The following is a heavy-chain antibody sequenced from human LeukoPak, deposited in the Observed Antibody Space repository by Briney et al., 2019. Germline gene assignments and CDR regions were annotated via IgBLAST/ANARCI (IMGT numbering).Heavy chain of an antibody. Sequence: GGSLRLSCAASGFTFSSYWMHWVRQAPGKGLVWVSRINSDGSSTSYADSVKGRFTISRDNAKNTLYLQMNSLRAEDTTVYYCARDLAAMAQLYYYGMDVWGQGTTVTVSS. CDR3: ARDLAAMAQLYYYGMDV. D-gene: IGHD5-18*01. CDR2: INSDGSST. J-gene: IGHJ6*02. V-gene: IGHV3-74*01. CDR1: GFTFSSYW.